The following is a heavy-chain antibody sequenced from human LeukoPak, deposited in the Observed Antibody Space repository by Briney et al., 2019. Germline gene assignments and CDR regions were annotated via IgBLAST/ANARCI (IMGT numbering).Heavy chain of an antibody. V-gene: IGHV3-48*03. CDR3: AREGGWLQLSSYYYYMDV. D-gene: IGHD5-24*01. CDR1: GFTFSSYA. J-gene: IGHJ6*03. CDR2: ISSSGSTI. Sequence: GGSLRLSCAASGFTFSSYAMSWVRQAPGKGLEWVSYISSSGSTIYYADSVKGRFTISRDNAKNSLYLQMNSLRAEDTAVYYCAREGGWLQLSSYYYYMDVWGKGTTVTISS.